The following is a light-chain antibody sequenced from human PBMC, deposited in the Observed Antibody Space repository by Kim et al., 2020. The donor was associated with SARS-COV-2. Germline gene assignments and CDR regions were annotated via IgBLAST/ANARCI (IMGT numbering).Light chain of an antibody. CDR2: TAS. J-gene: IGKJ4*01. Sequence: DIQMTQSPSSLSASVGDRVTITCRASQSISTYLNWYQQKPGIAPKLLIYTASTLQSAVPSRFSGSGSGTDFTLTISGLQFEDFATYYCEQSYGTTLTFGGGSKVDSK. V-gene: IGKV1-39*01. CDR3: EQSYGTTLT. CDR1: QSISTY.